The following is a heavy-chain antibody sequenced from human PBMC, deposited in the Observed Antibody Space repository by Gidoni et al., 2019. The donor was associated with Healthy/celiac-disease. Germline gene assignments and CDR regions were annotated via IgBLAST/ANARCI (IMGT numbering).Heavy chain of an antibody. V-gene: IGHV3-21*01. Sequence: EVQLVESGGGLVKPGGSLRLSCAASGFTCSSYSMNWVRQAPGKGLEWVSSISSSSSYIYYADSVKGRFTISRDNAKNSLYLQMNSLRAEDTAVYYCAREYYYDSSGYYGMDVWGQGTTVTVSS. CDR3: AREYYYDSSGYYGMDV. D-gene: IGHD3-22*01. CDR1: GFTCSSYS. CDR2: ISSSSSYI. J-gene: IGHJ6*02.